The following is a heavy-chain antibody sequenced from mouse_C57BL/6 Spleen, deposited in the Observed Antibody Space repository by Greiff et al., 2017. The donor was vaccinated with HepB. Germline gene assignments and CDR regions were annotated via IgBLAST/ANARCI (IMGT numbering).Heavy chain of an antibody. Sequence: QVHVKQSGAELVRPGTSVKVSCKASGYAFTNYLIEWVKQRPGQGLEWIGVINPGSGGTNYNEKFKGKATLTADKSSSTAYMQLSSLTSEDSAVYFCARGTTVVATGNYFDYWGQGTTLTVSS. CDR3: ARGTTVVATGNYFDY. D-gene: IGHD1-1*01. J-gene: IGHJ2*01. CDR2: INPGSGGT. V-gene: IGHV1-54*01. CDR1: GYAFTNYL.